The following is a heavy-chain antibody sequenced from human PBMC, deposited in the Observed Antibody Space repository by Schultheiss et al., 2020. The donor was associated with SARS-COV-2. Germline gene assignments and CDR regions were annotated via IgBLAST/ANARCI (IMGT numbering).Heavy chain of an antibody. V-gene: IGHV3-48*03. Sequence: GGSLRLSCAASGFTFSSYEMNWVRQAPGKGLEWVSYISSSGSSIYYADSVKGRFTISRDNANNSLYLQMNSLRAEDTAVYYCARDSSGYHYPDRPWFDPWGQGTLVTVSS. CDR3: ARDSSGYHYPDRPWFDP. CDR1: GFTFSSYE. D-gene: IGHD3-22*01. J-gene: IGHJ5*02. CDR2: ISSSGSSI.